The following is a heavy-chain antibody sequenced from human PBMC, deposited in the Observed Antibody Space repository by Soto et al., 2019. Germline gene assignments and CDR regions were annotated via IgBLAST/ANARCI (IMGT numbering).Heavy chain of an antibody. CDR1: GYPFTSFG. J-gene: IGHJ6*02. V-gene: IGHV1-18*01. CDR3: ATAAYYDILTGYNYYGMDV. Sequence: GSVEVCFKASGYPFTSFGISLVRQAPGQGLEWIGWMSAYNGNTNYAQKLHGRVTMTTDTSTSTAYMELRSLRSDDTAVYYCATAAYYDILTGYNYYGMDVWGQGTPVTVSS. D-gene: IGHD3-9*01. CDR2: MSAYNGNT.